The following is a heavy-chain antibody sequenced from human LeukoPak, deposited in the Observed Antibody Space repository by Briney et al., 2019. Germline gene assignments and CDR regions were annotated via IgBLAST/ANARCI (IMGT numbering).Heavy chain of an antibody. CDR2: ISSGGST. D-gene: IGHD5-12*01. V-gene: IGHV4-59*01. CDR3: ARGDDYKSTLFDY. J-gene: IGHJ4*02. CDR1: GASITRYF. Sequence: SETLSLTCTVSGASITRYFWNWIRQPPGKELEWIGYISSGGSTNYNPSLKSRVTISMDTSKNQFSLKLTSATAADTAVYYCARGDDYKSTLFDYWGQGTLATVSS.